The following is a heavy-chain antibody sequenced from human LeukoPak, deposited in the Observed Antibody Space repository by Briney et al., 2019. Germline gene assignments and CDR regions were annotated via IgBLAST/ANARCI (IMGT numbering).Heavy chain of an antibody. CDR1: GFTFSSYA. Sequence: GGSLRLSCAASGFTFSSYAMYWVRQAPGKGLEWVAVISYDGSNKYYADSVKGRFTISRDNSKNTLYLQMNSLRAEDTAMYYCASYGYSLSINGELDYWGQGTLVTGSS. V-gene: IGHV3-30-3*01. CDR3: ASYGYSLSINGELDY. D-gene: IGHD5-18*01. CDR2: ISYDGSNK. J-gene: IGHJ4*02.